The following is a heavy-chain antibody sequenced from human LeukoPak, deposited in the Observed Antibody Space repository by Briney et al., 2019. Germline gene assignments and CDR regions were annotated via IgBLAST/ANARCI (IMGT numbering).Heavy chain of an antibody. J-gene: IGHJ4*02. Sequence: GESLKISCKDSGYSFTTYWIGWVRQMPGKGLEWMGIIHPGDSDTRYSPSFQGQVTISADKSITTAYLQWSSLKASDTAIYYCARSLTPDYFDYWGQGTLVTVSS. CDR3: ARSLTPDYFDY. V-gene: IGHV5-51*01. CDR2: IHPGDSDT. CDR1: GYSFTTYW.